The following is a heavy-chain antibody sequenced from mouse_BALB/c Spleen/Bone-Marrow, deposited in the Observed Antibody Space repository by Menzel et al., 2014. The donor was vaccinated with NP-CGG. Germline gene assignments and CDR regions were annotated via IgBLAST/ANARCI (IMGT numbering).Heavy chain of an antibody. CDR1: GFTFSNYG. CDR2: ISSGGSYT. J-gene: IGHJ4*01. V-gene: IGHV5-6*02. CDR3: ARLTPDYAMDY. Sequence: EVMLVESGGNLVKPGGPLKLSCAASGFTFSNYGMSWVRQTPDKRLEWVATISSGGSYTYFPDSVKGRFTISRDNAKNTLYLLMNSLKSEDAAMYYCARLTPDYAMDYWGQGTSVTVSS. D-gene: IGHD1-3*01.